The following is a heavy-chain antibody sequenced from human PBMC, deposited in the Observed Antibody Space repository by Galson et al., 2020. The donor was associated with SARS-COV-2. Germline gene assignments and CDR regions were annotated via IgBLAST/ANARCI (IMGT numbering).Heavy chain of an antibody. D-gene: IGHD3-22*01. CDR1: GYTFTSYG. Sequence: ASVKVSCKASGYTFTSYGISWVRQAPGQGLEWMGWISAYNGNTNYAQKLQGRVTMTTDTSTSTAYMELRSLRSDDTAGYYCARWYYYDSSGYYQGDNWFDPWGQGTLVTGSS. V-gene: IGHV1-18*04. CDR3: ARWYYYDSSGYYQGDNWFDP. CDR2: ISAYNGNT. J-gene: IGHJ5*02.